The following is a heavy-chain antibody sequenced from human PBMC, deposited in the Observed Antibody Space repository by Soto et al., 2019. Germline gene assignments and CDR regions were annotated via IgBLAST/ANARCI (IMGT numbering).Heavy chain of an antibody. Sequence: SVKVSCKASGGTFSSYSINWVRQAPGQGLEWMGEIIPIFGTANYAQKFQGRVTITADESTSTAYMELSSLRSEDTAVYYCARDGGMHSGGIDYWGQGTLVTVSS. J-gene: IGHJ4*02. CDR2: IIPIFGTA. V-gene: IGHV1-69*13. D-gene: IGHD1-26*01. CDR1: GGTFSSYS. CDR3: ARDGGMHSGGIDY.